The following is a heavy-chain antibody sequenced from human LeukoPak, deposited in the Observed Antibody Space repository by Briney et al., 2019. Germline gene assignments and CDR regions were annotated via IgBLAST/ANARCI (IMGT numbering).Heavy chain of an antibody. D-gene: IGHD2-15*01. CDR3: AELGYSYFMDV. CDR2: ISGNGENT. Sequence: GGSLRLSCAASGFTFNTYAMSWVRQLPGKGLEWVSGISGNGENTYYADSVRGRFTISRDNSKNTLFLQMNIMRAEDTAVYYCAELGYSYFMDVWGKGTTVTASS. J-gene: IGHJ6*03. V-gene: IGHV3-23*01. CDR1: GFTFNTYA.